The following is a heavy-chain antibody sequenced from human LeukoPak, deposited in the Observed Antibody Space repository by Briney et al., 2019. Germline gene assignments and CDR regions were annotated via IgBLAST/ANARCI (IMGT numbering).Heavy chain of an antibody. CDR3: ANLYERDSSSWYGFNAFDI. V-gene: IGHV3-30*02. Sequence: GGSLRLSCAASGFTFSSYGMHWVRQAPGKGLEWVAFIRYDGSNKYYADSVKGRFTISRDNSKNTLYLQMNSLRAEDTAVYYCANLYERDSSSWYGFNAFDIWGQGTMVTVFS. J-gene: IGHJ3*02. CDR1: GFTFSSYG. D-gene: IGHD6-13*01. CDR2: IRYDGSNK.